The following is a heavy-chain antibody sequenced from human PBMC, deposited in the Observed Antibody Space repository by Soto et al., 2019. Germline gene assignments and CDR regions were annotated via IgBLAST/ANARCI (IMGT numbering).Heavy chain of an antibody. J-gene: IGHJ6*02. Sequence: PGGSLRLSCAASGFTFSSYGMHWVRQAPGKGLEWVAVISYDGSNKYYADSVKGRFTISRDNSKNTLYLQMNSLRAEDTAVYYCAKDRWFKYGMDVWGQGTTVTVSS. CDR1: GFTFSSYG. CDR3: AKDRWFKYGMDV. D-gene: IGHD2-15*01. CDR2: ISYDGSNK. V-gene: IGHV3-30*18.